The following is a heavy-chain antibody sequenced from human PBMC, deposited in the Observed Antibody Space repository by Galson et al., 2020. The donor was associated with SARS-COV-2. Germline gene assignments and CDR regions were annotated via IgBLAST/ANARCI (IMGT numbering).Heavy chain of an antibody. Sequence: SETLSLTCTVSGGSISSSSYYWGWIRQPPGKGLEWIGSIYSSGSTYYNPSLKSRVTISVDTSKNQFSLKLSSVTAADTAVYYCASSLGYCSSTSCYHYGMDVWGQGTTVTVAS. CDR1: GGSISSSSYY. CDR3: ASSLGYCSSTSCYHYGMDV. CDR2: IYSSGST. V-gene: IGHV4-39*01. D-gene: IGHD2-2*01. J-gene: IGHJ6*02.